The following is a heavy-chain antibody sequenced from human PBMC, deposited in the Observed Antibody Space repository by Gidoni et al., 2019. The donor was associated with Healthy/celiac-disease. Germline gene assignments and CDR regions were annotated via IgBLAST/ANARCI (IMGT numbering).Heavy chain of an antibody. CDR3: AKDRCSGGSCYSNWFDP. J-gene: IGHJ5*02. V-gene: IGHV3-23*01. Sequence: EVQLLESGGGLVQPGGSLRLSCAASGFTFSSAAMSWVRQAPGKGLEWVSAISGSGGSTYYADSVKGRFTISRDNSKNTLYLQMNSLRAEDTAVYYCAKDRCSGGSCYSNWFDPWGQGTLVTVSS. D-gene: IGHD2-15*01. CDR1: GFTFSSAA. CDR2: ISGSGGST.